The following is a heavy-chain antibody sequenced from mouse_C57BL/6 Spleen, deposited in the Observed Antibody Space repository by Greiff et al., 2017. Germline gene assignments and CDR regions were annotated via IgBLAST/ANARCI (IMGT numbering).Heavy chain of an antibody. D-gene: IGHD2-1*01. V-gene: IGHV1-64*01. CDR2: IHPNSGST. CDR3: AKPYGNGYAMDY. CDR1: GYTFTSYW. J-gene: IGHJ4*01. Sequence: QVQLQQPGAELVKPGASVKLSCKASGYTFTSYWMPWVKQRPGQGLEWIGMIHPNSGSTNYNEKFKNKATLTVDKSSRPAYMQLSSLTSEDTAVDSCAKPYGNGYAMDYWGQGTSVTVSS.